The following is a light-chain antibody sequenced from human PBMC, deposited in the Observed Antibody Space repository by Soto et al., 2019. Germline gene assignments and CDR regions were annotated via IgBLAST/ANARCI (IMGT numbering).Light chain of an antibody. Sequence: DIQMTQSPSTLSASVGDRVTITCRASQSISSWLAWYQQKPGKAPKLLIYKASSLESGVPSRFSGSGSGTEFTLTISSLQPDDLATYFCQQYSSSWYTFGQGTKLDI. V-gene: IGKV1-5*03. J-gene: IGKJ2*01. CDR1: QSISSW. CDR2: KAS. CDR3: QQYSSSWYT.